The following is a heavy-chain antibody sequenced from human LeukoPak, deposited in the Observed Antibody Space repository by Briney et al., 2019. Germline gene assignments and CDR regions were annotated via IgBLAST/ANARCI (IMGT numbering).Heavy chain of an antibody. V-gene: IGHV3-9*01. Sequence: GRSLRLSCEASGFDFDDYAMHWVRQAPGKGLEWVSSINWNSYTIAYADSVKGRFTISRDNAKNSLFLQMNSPRTEDTALYYCAKDENVWFGELDYWGQGTLVTVSS. CDR3: AKDENVWFGELDY. CDR1: GFDFDDYA. D-gene: IGHD3-10*01. J-gene: IGHJ4*02. CDR2: INWNSYTI.